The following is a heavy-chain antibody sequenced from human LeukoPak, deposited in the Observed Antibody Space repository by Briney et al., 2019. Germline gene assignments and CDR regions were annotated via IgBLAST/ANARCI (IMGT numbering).Heavy chain of an antibody. CDR3: ARDVGGGDTFDY. V-gene: IGHV3-48*04. CDR1: GFTFSSYG. D-gene: IGHD2-21*02. Sequence: PGGSLRLSCAASGFTFSSYGMSWVRQAPGKGLEWVSYISSSGSTIYYADSVKGRFTISRDNAKNSLYLQMNSLRAEDTAVYFCARDVGGGDTFDYWGQGTLVTVSS. J-gene: IGHJ4*02. CDR2: ISSSGSTI.